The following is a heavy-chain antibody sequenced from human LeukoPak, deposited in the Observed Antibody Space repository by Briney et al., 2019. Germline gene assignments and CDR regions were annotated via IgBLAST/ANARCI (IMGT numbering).Heavy chain of an antibody. Sequence: GGSLRLSCAASGFTFSSYSMNWVRQAPGKGLEWVSSISSSSSYIYYADSVKGRFTISRDNAKNSLYLQMNSLRAEDTAVYYCARECCNVGGFGELLYSYYFDYWGQGTLVTVSS. CDR3: ARECCNVGGFGELLYSYYFDY. CDR1: GFTFSSYS. CDR2: ISSSSSYI. J-gene: IGHJ4*02. D-gene: IGHD3-10*01. V-gene: IGHV3-21*01.